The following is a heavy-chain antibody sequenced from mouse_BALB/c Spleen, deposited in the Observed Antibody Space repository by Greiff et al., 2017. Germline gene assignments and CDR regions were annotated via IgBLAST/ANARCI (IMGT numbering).Heavy chain of an antibody. CDR2: ISTYYGDA. Sequence: QVQLQQSGAELVRPGVSVKISCKGSGYTFTDYAMHWVKQSHAKSLEWIGVISTYYGDASYNLKFKGKATMTVDKSSSTAYMELARLTSEDSAIYYCAIYGSRGAYWGQGTLVTVSA. CDR3: AIYGSRGAY. V-gene: IGHV1S137*01. J-gene: IGHJ3*01. CDR1: GYTFTDYA. D-gene: IGHD1-1*01.